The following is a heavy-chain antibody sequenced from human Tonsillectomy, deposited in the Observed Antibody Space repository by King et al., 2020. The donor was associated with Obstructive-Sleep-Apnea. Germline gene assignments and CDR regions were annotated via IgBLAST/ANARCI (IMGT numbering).Heavy chain of an antibody. V-gene: IGHV4-34*01. CDR3: ALVGYCSGGSCYDGDY. J-gene: IGHJ4*02. Sequence: VQLQQWGAGLLKPSETLSLTCAVYGGSFSGYYWSWIRQPPGKGLEWIGEINHSGSTNYNPSLKSRVTISVDTSKHQFSLKLSSVTAADTAVYYCALVGYCSGGSCYDGDYWGQGTLVTVSS. D-gene: IGHD2-15*01. CDR1: GGSFSGYY. CDR2: INHSGST.